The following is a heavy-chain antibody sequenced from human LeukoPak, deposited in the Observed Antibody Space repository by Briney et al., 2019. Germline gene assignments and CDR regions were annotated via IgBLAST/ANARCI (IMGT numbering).Heavy chain of an antibody. Sequence: ASVKVSCKASGYTFTSYGISWVRQAPGQGLEWMGIINPSGGSTSYAQKFQGRVTMTRDMSTSTVYMELSSLRSEDTAVYYCARDRELWAFDIWGQGTMVTVSS. D-gene: IGHD1-7*01. CDR2: INPSGGST. CDR1: GYTFTSYG. V-gene: IGHV1-46*01. CDR3: ARDRELWAFDI. J-gene: IGHJ3*02.